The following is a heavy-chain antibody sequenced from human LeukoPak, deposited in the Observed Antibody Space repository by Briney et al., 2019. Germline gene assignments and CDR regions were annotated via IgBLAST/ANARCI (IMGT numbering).Heavy chain of an antibody. Sequence: GGSLRLSCSASRFSLSSYNMHWVRQAPGKGLEFVSGVSSDWGTTDYADSARDRFTISRDNSKNTLYLQMSSLRAEDTAIYYCVGGLYGLGWDYWGPGTLVTVSS. CDR1: RFSLSSYN. D-gene: IGHD3-10*01. CDR3: VGGLYGLGWDY. CDR2: VSSDWGTT. J-gene: IGHJ4*02. V-gene: IGHV3-64D*06.